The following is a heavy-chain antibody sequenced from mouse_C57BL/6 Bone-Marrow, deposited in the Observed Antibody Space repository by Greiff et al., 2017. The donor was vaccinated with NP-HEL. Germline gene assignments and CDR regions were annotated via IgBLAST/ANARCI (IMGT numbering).Heavy chain of an antibody. D-gene: IGHD2-5*01. CDR2: ISNGGGST. CDR3: ARQWNSNQYYYAMDY. CDR1: GFTFSDYY. J-gene: IGHJ4*01. V-gene: IGHV5-12*01. Sequence: EVQLVESGGGLVQPGGSLKLSCAASGFTFSDYYMYWVRQTPEKRLEWVAYISNGGGSTYYPDTVKGRFTISRDNAKNTLYLQMSRRKSEDTAMYYWARQWNSNQYYYAMDYWGQGTSVTVSS.